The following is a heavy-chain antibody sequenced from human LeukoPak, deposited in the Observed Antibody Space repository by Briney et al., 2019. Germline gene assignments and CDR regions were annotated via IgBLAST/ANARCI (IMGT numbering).Heavy chain of an antibody. CDR3: AREVAPSRGYYYYYMDV. J-gene: IGHJ6*03. CDR1: GYTFTSYD. D-gene: IGHD5-12*01. Sequence: ASVKVSCKASGYTFTSYDINWVRQATGQGLEWMGWMNPNSGNTGYAQKFQGRVTITRNTSISTAYMELSSLRSEGTAVYYCAREVAPSRGYYYYYMDVWGKGTTVTVSS. CDR2: MNPNSGNT. V-gene: IGHV1-8*03.